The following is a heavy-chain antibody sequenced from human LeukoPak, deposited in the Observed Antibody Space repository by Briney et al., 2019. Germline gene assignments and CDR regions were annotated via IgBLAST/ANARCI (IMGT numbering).Heavy chain of an antibody. V-gene: IGHV3-30*02. CDR2: IWYDGSNK. CDR1: GFTFSSYA. Sequence: PGGSLRLSCAASGFTFSSYAMHWVRQAPGKGLEWVAFIWYDGSNKDYTDSVKGRFTISRDNSKNMLYLQMNSLRVEDTAVYYCANPQSRGYDYLDYWGQGTLVSVSS. D-gene: IGHD5-12*01. J-gene: IGHJ4*02. CDR3: ANPQSRGYDYLDY.